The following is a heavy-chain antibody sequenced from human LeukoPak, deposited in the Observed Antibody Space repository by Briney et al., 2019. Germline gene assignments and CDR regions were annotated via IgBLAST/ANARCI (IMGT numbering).Heavy chain of an antibody. CDR3: ARGLTYYYGSGSNNWFDP. V-gene: IGHV4-61*02. CDR2: IFTSGRT. D-gene: IGHD3-10*01. J-gene: IGHJ5*02. Sequence: PSETLSLNCTVSGGSISSGSYYWSWIRQPAGKGLELIGRIFTSGRTNYNPSLKSRVTISLDTSKNQFSLKLSSVTAADPAVYYCARGLTYYYGSGSNNWFDPWGQGTLVTVSS. CDR1: GGSISSGSYY.